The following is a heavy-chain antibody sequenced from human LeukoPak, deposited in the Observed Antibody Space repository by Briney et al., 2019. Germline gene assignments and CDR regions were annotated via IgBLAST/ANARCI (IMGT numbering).Heavy chain of an antibody. J-gene: IGHJ4*02. CDR1: GFTFSSYE. Sequence: GGSLRLSCAASGFTFSSYEMNWVRQAPGKGLEWVSYISSSGSIIYYADSVKGRFTISRDNAKDSLYLQMDSLRAEDTAVYYCATERAGTTGDYWGQGTLATVSS. CDR2: ISSSGSII. D-gene: IGHD1-1*01. V-gene: IGHV3-48*03. CDR3: ATERAGTTGDY.